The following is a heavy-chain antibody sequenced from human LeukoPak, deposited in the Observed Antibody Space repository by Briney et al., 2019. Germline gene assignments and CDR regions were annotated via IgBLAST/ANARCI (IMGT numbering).Heavy chain of an antibody. J-gene: IGHJ4*02. D-gene: IGHD3-3*01. V-gene: IGHV4-59*12. CDR1: GGSISSYY. CDR2: IYYSGST. Sequence: PSETLSLTCTVSGGSISSYYWSWIRQPPGKGLEWIGYIYYSGSTNYNPSLKSRVTISVDTSKNQFSLKLSSVTAADTAVYYCAKPVKAYYDFWSGFDYWGQGTLVTVSS. CDR3: AKPVKAYYDFWSGFDY.